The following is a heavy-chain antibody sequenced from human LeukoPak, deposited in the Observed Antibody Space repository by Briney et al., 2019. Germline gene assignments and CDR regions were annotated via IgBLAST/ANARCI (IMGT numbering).Heavy chain of an antibody. CDR3: VVGYSCGYGIWFDP. Sequence: SETLSLTSTDCGGCISSNYWIWIRQPPGKGLEWIGYIYNSGSTNYNPSLKSRVTILVDTSKNQFSLKLSSVTAADTAVYYCVVGYSCGYGIWFDPWGQGTLVTVSS. CDR2: IYNSGST. J-gene: IGHJ5*02. CDR1: GGCISSNY. V-gene: IGHV4-59*01. D-gene: IGHD5-18*01.